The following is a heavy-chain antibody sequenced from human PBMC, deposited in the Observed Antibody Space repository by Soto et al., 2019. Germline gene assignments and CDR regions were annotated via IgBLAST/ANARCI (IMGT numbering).Heavy chain of an antibody. V-gene: IGHV1-69*12. Sequence: QVQLVQSGAEVKKPGSSVKVSCKASGGTFSSYAISWVRQAPGQGLEWMGGIIPIFGTANYAQKFQGRVTITADESTSTAYMELSMLRSEDTAVYYCARDRRYYGSGSSIDYYYYGMDVWGQGTTVTVSS. CDR2: IIPIFGTA. D-gene: IGHD3-10*01. CDR1: GGTFSSYA. CDR3: ARDRRYYGSGSSIDYYYYGMDV. J-gene: IGHJ6*02.